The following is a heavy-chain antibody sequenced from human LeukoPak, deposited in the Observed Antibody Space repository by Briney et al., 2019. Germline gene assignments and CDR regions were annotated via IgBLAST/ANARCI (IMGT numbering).Heavy chain of an antibody. D-gene: IGHD3-10*01. J-gene: IGHJ4*02. CDR1: GVFIRSSSDF. CDR2: VYYSGAT. Sequence: PLETLSLTCNVSGVFIRSSSDFWGWIRQPPGKGLEWLGNVYYSGATYYNPSFKSRVTISVDTSKNQVSLKLSSVTAADTAVYYCARQFASGSYNFWGQGILVTVSS. V-gene: IGHV4-39*01. CDR3: ARQFASGSYNF.